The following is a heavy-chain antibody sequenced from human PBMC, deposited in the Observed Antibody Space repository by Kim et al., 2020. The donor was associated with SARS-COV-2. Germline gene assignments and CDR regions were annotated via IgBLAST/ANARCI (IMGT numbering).Heavy chain of an antibody. CDR3: ARDGGIAALYGMDV. D-gene: IGHD6-13*01. Sequence: AESGEGRLTISRENSKNKLYLKMNSQRAEDTAVYYCARDGGIAALYGMDVWGQGTTVTVSS. V-gene: IGHV3-33*01. J-gene: IGHJ6*02.